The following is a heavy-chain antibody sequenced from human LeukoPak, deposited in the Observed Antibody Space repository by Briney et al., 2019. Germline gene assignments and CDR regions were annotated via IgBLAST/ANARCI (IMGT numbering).Heavy chain of an antibody. CDR3: ARQAGYYYDSSGYYSSFSPFDY. Sequence: GGSLKISFKGSGSRFTSYWIGWVRPMPGKGLEWMGIIYPGEADTRYSPSFQGQVTISADKSISTAYLQWSSLKASDTAMYYCARQAGYYYDSSGYYSSFSPFDYWGQGTLVTVSS. CDR2: IYPGEADT. CDR1: GSRFTSYW. J-gene: IGHJ4*02. V-gene: IGHV5-51*01. D-gene: IGHD3-22*01.